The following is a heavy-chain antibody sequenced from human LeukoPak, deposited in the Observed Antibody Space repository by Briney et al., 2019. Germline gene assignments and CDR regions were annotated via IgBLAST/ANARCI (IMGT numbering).Heavy chain of an antibody. CDR1: GFTFSSYW. J-gene: IGHJ4*02. Sequence: PGGSLRLSCAASGFTFSSYWMSWVRQAPGKGLEWVANIKQDGSEKYYVDSVKGRFTISRDNAKNSLYLQMNSLRAEDTAVYYCARDFHSAHYDILTGYYSPFDYWGQGTLVTVSS. CDR2: IKQDGSEK. D-gene: IGHD3-9*01. V-gene: IGHV3-7*01. CDR3: ARDFHSAHYDILTGYYSPFDY.